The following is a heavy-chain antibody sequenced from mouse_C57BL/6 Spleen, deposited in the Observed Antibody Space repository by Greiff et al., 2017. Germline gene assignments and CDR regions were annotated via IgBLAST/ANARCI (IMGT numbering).Heavy chain of an antibody. V-gene: IGHV1-72*01. CDR3: ARCHYGSSDWYFDV. J-gene: IGHJ1*03. D-gene: IGHD1-1*01. CDR2: IAPNSGGT. Sequence: GLEWIGRIAPNSGGTKYNEKFKSKATLTVDKPSSTAYMQLSSLTSEDSAVYYCARCHYGSSDWYFDVWGTGTTVTVSS.